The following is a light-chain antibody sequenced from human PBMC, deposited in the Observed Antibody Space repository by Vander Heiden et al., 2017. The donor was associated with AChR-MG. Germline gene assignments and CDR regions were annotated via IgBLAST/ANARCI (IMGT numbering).Light chain of an antibody. CDR3: QQEDRTPYT. CDR2: WAS. V-gene: IGKV4-1*01. Sequence: DIVMTQSPDSLAVSLGERATINCKSSQSVLYSANNKNYLVWYQQKPGQPPKMLIYWASNRESGVSDRFSGSGSGTDFTLTISSLQAEDVAVYYCQQEDRTPYTFGQGTKLDIK. CDR1: QSVLYSANNKNY. J-gene: IGKJ2*01.